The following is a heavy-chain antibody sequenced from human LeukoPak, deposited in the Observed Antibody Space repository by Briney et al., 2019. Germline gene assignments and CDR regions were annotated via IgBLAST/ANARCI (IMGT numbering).Heavy chain of an antibody. CDR1: GGTFSSYA. J-gene: IGHJ4*02. CDR3: ARAGPLSGSYPY. CDR2: ISAYNGNT. V-gene: IGHV1-18*01. D-gene: IGHD1-26*01. Sequence: ASVKVSCKASGGTFSSYAISWVRQDPGQGLEWMGWISAYNGNTNYAQKLQGRVTMTTDTSTSTAYMELRSLRSDDTAVYYCARAGPLSGSYPYWGQGTLVTVSS.